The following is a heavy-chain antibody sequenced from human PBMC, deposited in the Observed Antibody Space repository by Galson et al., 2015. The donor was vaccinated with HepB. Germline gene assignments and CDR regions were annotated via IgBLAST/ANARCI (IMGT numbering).Heavy chain of an antibody. CDR1: GGSMNKYY. CDR3: ARTTPPSNREWPYFDS. J-gene: IGHJ4*02. D-gene: IGHD1-14*01. V-gene: IGHV4-4*09. Sequence: ATLSSTCTILGGSMNKYYWSWIRQPPGKRLEWTGFITDSGRTYYSPSLKRRLTTSIDTSKKQFSLRLWSVTAADTATYYCARTTPPSNREWPYFDSWGPGILVTVSS. CDR2: ITDSGRT.